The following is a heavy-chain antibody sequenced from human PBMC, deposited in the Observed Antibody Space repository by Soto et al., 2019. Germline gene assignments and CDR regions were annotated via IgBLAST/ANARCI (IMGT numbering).Heavy chain of an antibody. CDR1: GGSIRSGGYY. J-gene: IGHJ6*02. CDR2: IYYSGNT. CDR3: ARDRLMASSCTARHYFGFDD. Sequence: NPSETLSLTCTVSGGSIRSGGYYWSWVRQNPRKGLEWIGNIYYSGNTYYNPSLKSRLTISVDTSKNQFSLNLSSVTAADTAVYYCARDRLMASSCTARHYFGFDDSCQGPTVSVS. V-gene: IGHV4-31*03. D-gene: IGHD2-8*01.